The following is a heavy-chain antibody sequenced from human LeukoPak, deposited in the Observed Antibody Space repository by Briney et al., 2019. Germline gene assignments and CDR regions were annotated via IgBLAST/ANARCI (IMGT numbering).Heavy chain of an antibody. CDR3: AKDSSIHLNYDFWSGYSRFDY. V-gene: IGHV3-23*01. D-gene: IGHD3-3*01. CDR1: GFTFSRYA. Sequence: GGSLRLSCAASGFTFSRYAMSWVRQAPGKGLEWVSAISGSGGSTYYADSVKGRFTISRDNSKNTLYLQMNSLRAEDTAVYYCAKDSSIHLNYDFWSGYSRFDYWGQGTLVTVSS. CDR2: ISGSGGST. J-gene: IGHJ4*02.